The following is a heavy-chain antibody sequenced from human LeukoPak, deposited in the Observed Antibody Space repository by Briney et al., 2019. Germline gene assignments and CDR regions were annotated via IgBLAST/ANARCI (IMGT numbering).Heavy chain of an antibody. CDR2: TYYSGST. CDR3: ARRREVGATYYFDY. Sequence: PSETLSLTCTVSGGSISSYYWSWTRQPPGKGLEWIGYTYYSGSTNYNPSLKSRVTISVDTSKNQFSLKLSSVTAADTAVYYCARRREVGATYYFDYWGQGTLVTVSS. D-gene: IGHD1-26*01. J-gene: IGHJ4*02. CDR1: GGSISSYY. V-gene: IGHV4-59*08.